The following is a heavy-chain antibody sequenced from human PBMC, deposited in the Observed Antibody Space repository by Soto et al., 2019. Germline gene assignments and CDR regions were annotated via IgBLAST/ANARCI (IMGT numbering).Heavy chain of an antibody. J-gene: IGHJ4*02. CDR1: GYTFTSYG. CDR3: ARVRAYDILTGYYFERVDY. D-gene: IGHD3-9*01. CDR2: ISAYNGNT. V-gene: IGHV1-18*01. Sequence: ASVKVSCKASGYTFTSYGISWVRQAPGQGLEWMGWISAYNGNTNYAQKLQGRVTMTTDTSTSTAYMGLRSLRSDDTAVYYCARVRAYDILTGYYFERVDYWGQGTLVTVSS.